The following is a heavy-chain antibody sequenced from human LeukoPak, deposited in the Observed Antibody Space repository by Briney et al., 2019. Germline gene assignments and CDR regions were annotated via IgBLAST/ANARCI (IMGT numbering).Heavy chain of an antibody. D-gene: IGHD2-2*01. CDR1: GFTFSSYS. CDR3: ARDQLPGDDYFDY. V-gene: IGHV3-21*01. Sequence: GGSLRLSCAASGFTFSSYSMNWVRQAPGKGLEWVSSISSSSSYIYYADSVKGRFTISRDNAKNSLYLQMNSLRAEDTAVYYCARDQLPGDDYFDYWGQGTLVTVSS. J-gene: IGHJ4*02. CDR2: ISSSSSYI.